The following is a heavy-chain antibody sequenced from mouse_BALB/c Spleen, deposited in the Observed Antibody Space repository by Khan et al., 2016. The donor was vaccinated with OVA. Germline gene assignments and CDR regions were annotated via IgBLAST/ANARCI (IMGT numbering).Heavy chain of an antibody. V-gene: IGHV3-8*02. J-gene: IGHJ4*01. CDR1: GDSITSGF. CDR2: ITYSGNT. Sequence: EVQLQESGPSLVKPSQTLSLTCSVTGDSITSGFWNWIRKFPGNKFEYLGYITYSGNTYYNPSLKSRISITRDTSKSQYYLQLNSVTTEETATYYCARSYGSWAMDYWGQGTSVTVSS. CDR3: ARSYGSWAMDY. D-gene: IGHD1-1*01.